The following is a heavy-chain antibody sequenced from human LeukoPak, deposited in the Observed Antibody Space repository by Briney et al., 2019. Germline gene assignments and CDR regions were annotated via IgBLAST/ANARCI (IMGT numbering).Heavy chain of an antibody. CDR3: ARDEGVPAAINAFDI. V-gene: IGHV4-61*02. J-gene: IGHJ3*02. CDR1: GGSISSGSYY. CDR2: IYTSGST. Sequence: SETLSLTCTVSGGSISSGSYYWSWIRQPAGKGLEWIGRIYTSGSTNYNPSLKSRVTISVDTSKNQFSLKLSSVTAADTAVYYCARDEGVPAAINAFDIWGQGTMVTVSS. D-gene: IGHD2-2*02.